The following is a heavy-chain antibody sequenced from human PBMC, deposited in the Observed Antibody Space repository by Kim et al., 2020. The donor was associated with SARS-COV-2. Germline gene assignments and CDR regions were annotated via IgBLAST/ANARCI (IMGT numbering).Heavy chain of an antibody. V-gene: IGHV1-18*01. Sequence: ASVKVSCKASGYTFNSYSITWVRQAPGQGLEWMGWIGAYNGNTKYAQKLQGRVTMTRDTSTSTAYMELRILRSDDTAVYFCARERGRSVAAHGTDVWGQGTTVTVSS. D-gene: IGHD6-19*01. CDR3: ARERGRSVAAHGTDV. CDR2: IGAYNGNT. J-gene: IGHJ6*02. CDR1: GYTFNSYS.